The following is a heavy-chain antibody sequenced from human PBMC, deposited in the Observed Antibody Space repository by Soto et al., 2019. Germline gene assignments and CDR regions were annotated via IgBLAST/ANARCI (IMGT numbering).Heavy chain of an antibody. V-gene: IGHV1-8*01. CDR3: ARVGGQLFGDHGRDV. CDR2: MSPSSGNT. Sequence: QGQLVQSGAEVKKPGASVKVSCKASGYTFTTYEINWVRQVPGQGLEWMGWMSPSSGNTGYVDQFRGRVTMTSNTSMTTAYMELSSLRCEDTAVYYCARVGGQLFGDHGRDVWGQGTTVTVSS. J-gene: IGHJ6*02. CDR1: GYTFTTYE. D-gene: IGHD3-10*01.